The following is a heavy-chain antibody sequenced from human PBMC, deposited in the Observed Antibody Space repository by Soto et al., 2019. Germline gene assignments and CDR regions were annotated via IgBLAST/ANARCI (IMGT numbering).Heavy chain of an antibody. CDR3: ARVHVKVVAGSTFEH. J-gene: IGHJ4*03. CDR1: GDSFSSCTY. D-gene: IGHD6-19*01. CDR2: MCHGGTT. Sequence: TLNLTSTVSGDSFSSCTYGGWIRQPPGGGPEWLATMCHGGTTLYNPSLKSRISIPVDTSKNQFSLRLTSVTAADTATYYCARVHVKVVAGSTFEHWGPGTLVTVSS. V-gene: IGHV4-38-2*02.